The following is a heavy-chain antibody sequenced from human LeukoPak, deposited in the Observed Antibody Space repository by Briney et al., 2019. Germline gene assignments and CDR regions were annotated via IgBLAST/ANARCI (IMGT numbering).Heavy chain of an antibody. CDR1: GGSISSSSYY. Sequence: SETLSLTCTVSGGSISSSSYYWGWIRQPPGKGLEWIGSIYYSGSTYYNPSLKSRVTISVDTSKNQFSLKLSSVTAADTAVYYCARGEGSSAQYYFDYWGQGTLVTVSS. V-gene: IGHV4-39*07. D-gene: IGHD6-6*01. CDR2: IYYSGST. J-gene: IGHJ4*02. CDR3: ARGEGSSAQYYFDY.